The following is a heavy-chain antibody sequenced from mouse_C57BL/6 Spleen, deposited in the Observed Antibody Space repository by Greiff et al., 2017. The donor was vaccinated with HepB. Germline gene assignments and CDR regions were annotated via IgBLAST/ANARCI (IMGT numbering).Heavy chain of an antibody. CDR3: ARRLAVYGNYFYAMDY. V-gene: IGHV1-72*01. Sequence: VKLQQPGAELVKPGASVKLSCKASGYTFTSYWMHWVKQRPGRGLEWIGRIDPNSGGTKYNEKFKSKATLTVDKPSSTAYMQLSSLTSEDSAVYYCARRLAVYGNYFYAMDYWGQGTSVTVSS. D-gene: IGHD2-1*01. CDR2: IDPNSGGT. CDR1: GYTFTSYW. J-gene: IGHJ4*01.